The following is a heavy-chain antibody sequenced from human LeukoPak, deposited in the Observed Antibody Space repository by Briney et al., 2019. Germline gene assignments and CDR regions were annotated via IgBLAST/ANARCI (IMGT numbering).Heavy chain of an antibody. CDR3: ARGIRGRNPPFYYYMDV. Sequence: PWASVKVSCKTSGYTFTSYDINWVLQATGQGLEWMGWMNPNSGDTGYAQRFQGRVTITGNTSISTAYMELSSLRSEDTAVYYCARGIRGRNPPFYYYMDVWGKGTTVTVSS. V-gene: IGHV1-8*03. J-gene: IGHJ6*03. CDR2: MNPNSGDT. D-gene: IGHD3-10*01. CDR1: GYTFTSYD.